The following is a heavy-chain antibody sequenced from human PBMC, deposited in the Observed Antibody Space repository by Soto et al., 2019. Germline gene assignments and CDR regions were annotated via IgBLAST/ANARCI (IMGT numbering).Heavy chain of an antibody. CDR3: ALRGNCAGDSCYSA. CDR2: VYWDDAK. D-gene: IGHD2-21*01. V-gene: IGHV2-5*02. CDR1: GFSLSPSGVG. Sequence: QITLKESGPTLVKPTQTLTLTCTFSGFSLSPSGVGVGWIRQPPGKALEWLALVYWDDAKYYSPSLKNRLTITKGTSENQVVLTMTNMGPVDTGTYYCALRGNCAGDSCYSAWGQGTLVTVSS. J-gene: IGHJ5*02.